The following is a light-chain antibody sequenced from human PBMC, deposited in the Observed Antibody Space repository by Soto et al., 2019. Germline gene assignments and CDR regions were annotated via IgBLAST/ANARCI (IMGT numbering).Light chain of an antibody. CDR2: AAS. V-gene: IGKV1-9*01. CDR3: QQLNSFPT. Sequence: IPLTQSPSSLSASVGDRVTITCRASQGISSYLAWYQQKPGKAPKLLIYAASTLRSGVPSRFSGSGSGTDFTLTISSLLPEDFATYYCQQLNSFPTFGQGTRLEIK. J-gene: IGKJ5*01. CDR1: QGISSY.